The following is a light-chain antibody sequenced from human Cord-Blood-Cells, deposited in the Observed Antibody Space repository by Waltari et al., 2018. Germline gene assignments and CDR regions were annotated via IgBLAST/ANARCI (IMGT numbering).Light chain of an antibody. J-gene: IGLJ2*01. Sequence: SYELTQLPSVSVSPAQTASLTCSGDNLGDKYACWYQQKPGQSPVLVISQDSKRPSGIPERFSGSNSGNTATLTISGTQAMDEADYYCQAWDSSTVVFGGGTKLTVL. CDR2: QDS. V-gene: IGLV3-1*01. CDR1: NLGDKY. CDR3: QAWDSSTVV.